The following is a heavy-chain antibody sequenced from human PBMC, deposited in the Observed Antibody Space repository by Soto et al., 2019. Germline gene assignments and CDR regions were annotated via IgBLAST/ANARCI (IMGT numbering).Heavy chain of an antibody. Sequence: GQRLEWMGWINAGNGNTKYSQKFQGRVTITRDTSASTAYMELSSLRSEDTAVYYCARGSNNWAYYFDFWGQGTLVTVSS. CDR3: ARGSNNWAYYFDF. D-gene: IGHD1-1*01. V-gene: IGHV1-3*01. J-gene: IGHJ4*02. CDR2: INAGNGNT.